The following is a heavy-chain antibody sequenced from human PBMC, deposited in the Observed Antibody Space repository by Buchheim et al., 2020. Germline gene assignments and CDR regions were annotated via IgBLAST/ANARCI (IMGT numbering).Heavy chain of an antibody. D-gene: IGHD6-19*01. J-gene: IGHJ4*02. V-gene: IGHV4-59*01. Sequence: QVQLQVSGPGLVRSSETLSLTCTVSGGSINTYYWSWIRQSSGKGLEWIGYIYYSGITNYNPSLTSRVTISVDTSKNQFSLKLTSVTAADTAVYYCARGGGWSHYLDFWGQGAL. CDR1: GGSINTYY. CDR3: ARGGGWSHYLDF. CDR2: IYYSGIT.